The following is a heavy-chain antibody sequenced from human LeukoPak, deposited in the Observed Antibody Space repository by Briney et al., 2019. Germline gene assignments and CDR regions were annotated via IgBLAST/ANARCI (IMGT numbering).Heavy chain of an antibody. V-gene: IGHV4-38-2*02. J-gene: IGHJ6*03. Sequence: SETLSLTCTVSGYSISTGYYWGWIRQPPGKGLEWIGSMYHSGSTYYNPSLKSRVAISVDTSKNQFSLKLSSVTAADTAVYYCASIGDLYYYYYYMDVWGKGTTVTVSS. D-gene: IGHD4-17*01. CDR3: ASIGDLYYYYYYMDV. CDR2: MYHSGST. CDR1: GYSISTGYY.